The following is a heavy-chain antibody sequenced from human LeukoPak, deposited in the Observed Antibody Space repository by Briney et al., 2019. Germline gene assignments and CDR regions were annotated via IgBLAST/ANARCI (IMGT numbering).Heavy chain of an antibody. V-gene: IGHV3-23*01. D-gene: IGHD6-13*01. CDR3: VKSSCCFEY. CDR1: GFTFSTHG. Sequence: RGSLRLSCAASGFTFSTHGMGWVSRAPGERVEGASTISGNGGSTYYADSVKGRFTISRDNSKNTLYLQMSSLRVEDTALYFCVKSSCCFEYWGQGTLVTVSS. J-gene: IGHJ4*02. CDR2: ISGNGGST.